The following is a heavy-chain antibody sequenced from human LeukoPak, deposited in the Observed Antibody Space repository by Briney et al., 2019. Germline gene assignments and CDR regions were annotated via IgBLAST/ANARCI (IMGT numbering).Heavy chain of an antibody. CDR2: ISSSGSDI. CDR1: GFTFSSFE. D-gene: IGHD3-10*01. J-gene: IGHJ4*02. V-gene: IGHV3-48*03. Sequence: GGSLRLSCVVSGFTFSSFEMNWVRQAPGKGLEWVSYISSSGSDIYYTDSVKGRFTISRDNAKNSLFLQMNSLRAEDTAVYYCARDHASGSSYPDYWGQGTLVTVSS. CDR3: ARDHASGSSYPDY.